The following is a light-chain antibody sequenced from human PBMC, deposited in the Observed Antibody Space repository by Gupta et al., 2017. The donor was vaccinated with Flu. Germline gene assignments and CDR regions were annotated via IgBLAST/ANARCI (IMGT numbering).Light chain of an antibody. CDR2: GAS. CDR3: QKYNSAPRT. V-gene: IGKV1-27*01. J-gene: IGKJ3*01. CDR1: QGISHY. Sequence: DIQMTQSPSSLSASVGDRVTIACRASQGISHYLAWFQQKPGKVPKLLIYGASTLQSGVPSRFSGSGSGTDFTLTISSLQPEDVATYYCQKYNSAPRTFGPGTKVDLK.